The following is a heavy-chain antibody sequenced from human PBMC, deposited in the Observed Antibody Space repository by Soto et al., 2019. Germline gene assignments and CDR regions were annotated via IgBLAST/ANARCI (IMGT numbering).Heavy chain of an antibody. J-gene: IGHJ6*02. V-gene: IGHV4-61*08. CDR1: GGSISSGGYY. Sequence: PSETLSLTCAVSGGSISSGGYYWSWIRQPPGKGLGWSGCIYYSGGTNYNPPPKSRVTISVDTSKNQFSLKLSSVTAADTAVYYCARHENDILTGAYYYGMDVWGQGTTVNVSS. CDR2: IYYSGGT. CDR3: ARHENDILTGAYYYGMDV. D-gene: IGHD3-9*01.